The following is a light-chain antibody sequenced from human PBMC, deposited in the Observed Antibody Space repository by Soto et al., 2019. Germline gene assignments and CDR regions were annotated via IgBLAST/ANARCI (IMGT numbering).Light chain of an antibody. J-gene: IGLJ1*01. CDR3: SSYAGSNNFV. V-gene: IGLV2-8*01. Sequence: QSALTQPPSASGSPGQSVTISCSGTSSDVGGYNYVSWHQQHPGKAPKLLIYEVSKRPSGVPDRFSGSKSGNTASLIVSGLQAEDEADYYCSSYAGSNNFVFGTGTKATVL. CDR2: EVS. CDR1: SSDVGGYNY.